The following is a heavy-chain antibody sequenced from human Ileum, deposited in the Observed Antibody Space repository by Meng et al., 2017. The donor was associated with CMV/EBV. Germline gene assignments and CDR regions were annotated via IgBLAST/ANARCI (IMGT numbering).Heavy chain of an antibody. CDR2: IKKDGSQK. D-gene: IGHD6-13*01. CDR1: GFTLSSYW. Sequence: GGSLRLSCTTSGFTLSSYWMSWVRQAPGKGLEWVANIKKDGSQKFYVVSVKGRFTISRDNAENALYLQMNSLRAEDTAVYYCARVGAAAGERGNDYWGQGTLVTVSS. V-gene: IGHV3-7*01. CDR3: ARVGAAAGERGNDY. J-gene: IGHJ4*02.